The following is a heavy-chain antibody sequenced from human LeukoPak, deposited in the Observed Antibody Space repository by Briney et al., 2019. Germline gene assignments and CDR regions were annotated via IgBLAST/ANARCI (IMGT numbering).Heavy chain of an antibody. CDR2: ISYDGSNK. CDR1: GFTFSSYA. V-gene: IGHV3-30-3*01. Sequence: GGSLRLSCAAPGFTFSSYAMHWVRQAPGKGLEWVAVISYDGSNKYYADSVKGRFTISRDNSKNTLYLQMNSLRAEDTAVYYCARGPYGGNSYWGQGTLVTVSS. D-gene: IGHD2-21*02. J-gene: IGHJ4*02. CDR3: ARGPYGGNSY.